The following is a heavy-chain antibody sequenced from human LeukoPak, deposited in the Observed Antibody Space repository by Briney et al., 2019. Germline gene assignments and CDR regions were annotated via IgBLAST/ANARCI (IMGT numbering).Heavy chain of an antibody. CDR3: ASNYYDSSGYVHDAFDI. J-gene: IGHJ3*02. V-gene: IGHV1-8*01. CDR1: GYTFASYD. CDR2: MNPNSGNT. Sequence: ASVKVSCKASGYTFASYDINWVRQATGQGLEWMGWMNPNSGNTGYAQKFQGRVTMTRNTSISTAYMELSSLRSEDTAVYYCASNYYDSSGYVHDAFDIWGQGTMVTVSS. D-gene: IGHD3-22*01.